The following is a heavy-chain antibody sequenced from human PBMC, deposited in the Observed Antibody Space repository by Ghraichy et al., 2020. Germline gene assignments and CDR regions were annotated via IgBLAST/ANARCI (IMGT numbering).Heavy chain of an antibody. Sequence: SETLSLTCAVYGGTFSDYHCTWIRQPPAEGLEWTWDINHSGRTNYNLSLKSQVIISLDTSKNQFSLKLRSVTAADTAVYYCARATIRYGMDVWGHGTTVTVSS. CDR3: ARATIRYGMDV. J-gene: IGHJ6*02. V-gene: IGHV4-34*01. D-gene: IGHD5-24*01. CDR1: GGTFSDYH. CDR2: INHSGRT.